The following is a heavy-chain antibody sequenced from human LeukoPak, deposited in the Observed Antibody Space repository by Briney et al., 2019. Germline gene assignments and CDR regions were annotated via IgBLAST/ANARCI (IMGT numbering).Heavy chain of an antibody. CDR1: GYTFTGYY. V-gene: IGHV1-2*02. J-gene: IGHJ3*02. Sequence: ASVKVSCKASGYTFTGYYVHWVRQAPGQGLEWMGWINPNSGGTNYAQKFQGRVTMTRDTSISTAYMELSRLRSDDTAVYYCAITVTSQLLWYHNDAFDIWGQGTMVTVSS. CDR2: INPNSGGT. D-gene: IGHD2-2*01. CDR3: AITVTSQLLWYHNDAFDI.